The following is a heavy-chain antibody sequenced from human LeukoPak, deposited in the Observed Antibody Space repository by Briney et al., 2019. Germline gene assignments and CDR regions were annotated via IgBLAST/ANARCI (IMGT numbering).Heavy chain of an antibody. J-gene: IGHJ5*02. CDR3: ARDFKGVVVVTAALWFGP. V-gene: IGHV1-2*02. CDR1: GYTFTGYY. D-gene: IGHD2-2*01. Sequence: ASVKVSCKASGYTFTGYYMHWVRQAPGQGLEWMGWINPNSGGTNYAQKFQGRVTMTRDTSISTAYMELSRLRSDDTAVYYCARDFKGVVVVTAALWFGPWGQGTLVTVSS. CDR2: INPNSGGT.